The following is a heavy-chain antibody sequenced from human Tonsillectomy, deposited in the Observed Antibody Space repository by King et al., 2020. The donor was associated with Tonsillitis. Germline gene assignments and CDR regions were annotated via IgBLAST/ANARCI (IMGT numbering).Heavy chain of an antibody. CDR1: GGSISTHY. CDR3: ARDSGTYYDFWSGFIDAFDI. D-gene: IGHD3-3*01. CDR2: IYTSGST. J-gene: IGHJ3*02. V-gene: IGHV4-4*07. Sequence: LQLQESGPGLVKPSETLSLTCSVSGGSISTHYWSWIRQPAGEGLEWIGRIYTSGSTNYNPSLKSRVTMSVDTSKNQFSLKLSSVTAADTAVYYCARDSGTYYDFWSGFIDAFDIWGQGTMVPVSS.